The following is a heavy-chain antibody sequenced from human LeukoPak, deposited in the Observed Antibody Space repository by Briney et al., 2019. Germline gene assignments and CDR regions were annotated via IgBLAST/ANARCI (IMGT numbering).Heavy chain of an antibody. D-gene: IGHD3-22*01. CDR1: GFTFNSQG. CDR3: ARGYDTSGYYHDY. CDR2: IWYDGGNI. V-gene: IGHV3-33*01. Sequence: GGSLRLSCAASGFTFNSQGMHWVRQAPGKGLEWVALIWYDGGNIYYADSVKGRFTISRANSKNTLYLQMNSLRAEDTAVYYCARGYDTSGYYHDYWGQGTLVTVSS. J-gene: IGHJ4*02.